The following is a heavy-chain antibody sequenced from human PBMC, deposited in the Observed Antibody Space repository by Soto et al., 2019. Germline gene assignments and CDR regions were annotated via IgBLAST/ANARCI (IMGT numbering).Heavy chain of an antibody. V-gene: IGHV3-30*18. D-gene: IGHD2-2*01. CDR2: ISYDGSNE. Sequence: GGSLRLSCAASGFAFSSFGMHWVRQAPGKGLEWLAVISYDGSNEHYADSVKGRFAISRDNSKNTLYLQMNSLRVEDTAVYYCAKDPRANCISNSCYGLGNYWGQGT. J-gene: IGHJ4*02. CDR1: GFAFSSFG. CDR3: AKDPRANCISNSCYGLGNY.